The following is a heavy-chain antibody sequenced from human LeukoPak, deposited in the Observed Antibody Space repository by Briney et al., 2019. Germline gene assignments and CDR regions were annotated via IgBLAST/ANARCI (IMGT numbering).Heavy chain of an antibody. Sequence: ASVKVSCKVSGYTLTELSMHWVRQAPGKGLEWMGVFDPEDGETIYAQKFQGRVTMTEDTSTDTAYMELSSLRSEDTAVYYCATQDQMTTSYYGMDVWGQGTTVTVSS. CDR3: ATQDQMTTSYYGMDV. V-gene: IGHV1-24*01. D-gene: IGHD5-24*01. CDR1: GYTLTELS. J-gene: IGHJ6*02. CDR2: FDPEDGET.